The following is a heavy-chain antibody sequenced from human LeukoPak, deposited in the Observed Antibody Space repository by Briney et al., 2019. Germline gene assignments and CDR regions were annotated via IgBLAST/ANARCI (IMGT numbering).Heavy chain of an antibody. Sequence: GGSLRLSCAASGFTFSSYAMHLVRQAPGKGLEWVAVISYDGSNKYYADSAKGRFTISRDNSKNTQYLQMNSLRAEHTAVYYCARIAVFPPGYWGQGTLVNVSS. CDR2: ISYDGSNK. CDR1: GFTFSSYA. V-gene: IGHV3-30*04. D-gene: IGHD1-14*01. J-gene: IGHJ4*02. CDR3: ARIAVFPPGY.